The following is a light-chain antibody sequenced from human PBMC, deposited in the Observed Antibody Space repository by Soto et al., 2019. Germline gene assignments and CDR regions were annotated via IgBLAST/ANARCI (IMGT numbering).Light chain of an antibody. V-gene: IGKV3-20*01. J-gene: IGKJ4*01. CDR1: QSILSSY. CDR2: GAS. Sequence: EIVLTQSPGTLSLSPGESATLSCRASQSILSSYLAWYQQKRGQSPRLRIYGASSRATGIPDRFSGDGSGTDFTLKISGLEPEDFAVYYCQQYALSPLTFGGGTKVEI. CDR3: QQYALSPLT.